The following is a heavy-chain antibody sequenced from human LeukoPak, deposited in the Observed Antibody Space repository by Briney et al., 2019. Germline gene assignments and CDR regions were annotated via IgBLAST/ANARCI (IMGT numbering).Heavy chain of an antibody. Sequence: ASETLSLTCTVSDDSISSTSYYWGWIRQPPGTGLEWIGSMYSSGSTYYSPSLKSRVTISVDTSKNQFSLKLSSVTAADTAVYYCARETSQKGAHYMDVWGKGTTVTISS. V-gene: IGHV4-39*07. D-gene: IGHD3-16*01. CDR1: DDSISSTSYY. J-gene: IGHJ6*03. CDR3: ARETSQKGAHYMDV. CDR2: MYSSGST.